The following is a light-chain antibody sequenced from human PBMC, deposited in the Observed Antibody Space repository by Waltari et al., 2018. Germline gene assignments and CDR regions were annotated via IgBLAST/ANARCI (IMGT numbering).Light chain of an antibody. V-gene: IGKV1-5*03. J-gene: IGKJ1*01. CDR3: QHYNRFSQT. CDR2: EAS. CDR1: QSIGYW. Sequence: DIQMTQSPSTLSASVGDRVTITCRASQSIGYWLAWYQQKAGKAPKLLISEASNLESGVPPRFSGSRAGTEFTLTISSLQPDDFATYYCQHYNRFSQTFGQGTKVAI.